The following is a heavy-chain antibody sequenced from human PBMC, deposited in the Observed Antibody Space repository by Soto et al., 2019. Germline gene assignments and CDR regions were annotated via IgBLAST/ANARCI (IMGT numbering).Heavy chain of an antibody. V-gene: IGHV1-2*02. CDR1: GYTFTGYN. J-gene: IGHJ4*02. Sequence: QVQLVQSGAEVKKPGASVKVSCKDSGYTFTGYNMHWVRQAPGPGLEWMGWITHNSGATKYAQRFQGRVTMNRDTTIDTAYMDLSRLTSDDTAVYDCATSLLTNRGSQALGDYWGQGTLVTVSS. CDR2: ITHNSGAT. D-gene: IGHD1-26*01. CDR3: ATSLLTNRGSQALGDY.